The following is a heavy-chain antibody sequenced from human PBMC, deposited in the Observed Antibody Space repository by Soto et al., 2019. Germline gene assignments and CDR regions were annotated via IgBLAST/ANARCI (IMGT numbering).Heavy chain of an antibody. CDR1: GGSFSGYY. D-gene: IGHD3-3*01. Sequence: PSETLSLTCAVYGGSFSGYYWSWIRQPPGKGLEWIGEINHSGSTNYNPSLKSRVTISVDTSKNQFSLKLSSVTAADTAVYYCARFGSRFLEWLSTQRYYYYYMDVWGKGTTVTVSS. J-gene: IGHJ6*03. CDR3: ARFGSRFLEWLSTQRYYYYYMDV. V-gene: IGHV4-34*01. CDR2: INHSGST.